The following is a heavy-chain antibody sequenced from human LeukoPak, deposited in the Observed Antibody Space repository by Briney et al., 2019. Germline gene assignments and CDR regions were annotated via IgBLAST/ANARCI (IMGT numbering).Heavy chain of an antibody. D-gene: IGHD5-24*01. Sequence: ASAKVSCKASGGTFSSYAICWVRQAPGQWLEWMGGSIPIFGTANYAQKFQGRVTITADESTSTAYMELSSLRSEDTAVYYCARDRDGYNTYFDYWGQGTLVTVSS. J-gene: IGHJ4*02. V-gene: IGHV1-69*01. CDR2: SIPIFGTA. CDR1: GGTFSSYA. CDR3: ARDRDGYNTYFDY.